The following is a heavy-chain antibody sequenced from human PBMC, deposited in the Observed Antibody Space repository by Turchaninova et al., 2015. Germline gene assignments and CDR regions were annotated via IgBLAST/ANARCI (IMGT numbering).Heavy chain of an antibody. D-gene: IGHD5-12*01. CDR3: ARRYEGYFDL. Sequence: EVQPAWSGGCLVKPWASLGLSCAASGFPFSVYTMCWFRQAPGKWLEWVSCSLSDPSRIHYSDSLEGRFTISRDSPNNSLYLQMNNLRADDTAVYYCARRYEGYFDLWGRGTLVTVSS. J-gene: IGHJ2*01. CDR2: SLSDPSRI. CDR1: GFPFSVYT. V-gene: IGHV3-21*06.